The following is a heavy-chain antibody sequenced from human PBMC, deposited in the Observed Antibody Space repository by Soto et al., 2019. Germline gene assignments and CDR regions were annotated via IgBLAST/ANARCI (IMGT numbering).Heavy chain of an antibody. Sequence: SLTLSCAASGFTFSSYSMNWVRQAPGKGLEWVSSISSSSSYIYYADSVKGRFTISRDNAKNSLYLQMNSLRAEDTAVYYCARDTSSYARCDYWGQGTRVTVSS. CDR3: ARDTSSYARCDY. V-gene: IGHV3-21*01. CDR2: ISSSSSYI. CDR1: GFTFSSYS. D-gene: IGHD2-2*01. J-gene: IGHJ4*02.